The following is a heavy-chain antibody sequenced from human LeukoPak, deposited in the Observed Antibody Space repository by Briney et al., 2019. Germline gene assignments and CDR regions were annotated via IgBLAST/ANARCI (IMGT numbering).Heavy chain of an antibody. V-gene: IGHV3-48*02. CDR2: ISSSSSTI. CDR1: GFTFSSYS. J-gene: IGHJ3*02. D-gene: IGHD6-13*01. Sequence: PGGSLRLSCAASGFTFSSYSLNWVRQAPGEGLEWVSHISSSSSTIYYGDSVKGRFTISRDNAKNSLYLQMNSLRDEDTAVYYCARERDSSSWYAFDIWGQGTMVTVSS. CDR3: ARERDSSSWYAFDI.